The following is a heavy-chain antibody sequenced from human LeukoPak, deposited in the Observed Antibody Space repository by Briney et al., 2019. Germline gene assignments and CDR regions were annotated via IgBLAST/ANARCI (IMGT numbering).Heavy chain of an antibody. CDR3: ARGPYYDILTGGYFDY. J-gene: IGHJ4*02. D-gene: IGHD3-9*01. V-gene: IGHV3-23*01. CDR1: GFTFSSYA. CDR2: ISGSDGTT. Sequence: GGSQRLSCAASGFTFSSYAMSWVRQAPGKGLEWVSSISGSDGTTYYADSVKGRFTISRDNSKNTLYLQMNSLRAEDTAVYYCARGPYYDILTGGYFDYWGQGTLVTVSS.